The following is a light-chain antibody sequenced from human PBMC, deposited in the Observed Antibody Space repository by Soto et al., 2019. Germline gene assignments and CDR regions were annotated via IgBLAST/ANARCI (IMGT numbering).Light chain of an antibody. CDR3: QQYGSSPPFT. CDR1: QSGSSSY. J-gene: IGKJ3*01. CDR2: GAS. V-gene: IGKV3-20*01. Sequence: EIVLTQSPGTLSLSPGEIATLSCRASQSGSSSYLAWYQQKPGQAPRLLIYGASSRATGIPDRFSGSGSGTDFTLTISRLEPEDFAVYYCQQYGSSPPFTFGPGTKVDIK.